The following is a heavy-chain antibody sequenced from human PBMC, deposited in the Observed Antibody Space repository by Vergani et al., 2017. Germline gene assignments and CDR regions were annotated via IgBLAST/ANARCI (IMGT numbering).Heavy chain of an antibody. CDR3: ARGYNSDWIWSWFDP. Sequence: EVQLLESGGRLVQPGGSLRLSCVASGFAFSRYAMSWVRQAPGKGLEWVSRISGSGSGTYYADSVKGRFTISRDNSKNTLYLDMNSLRAEDTAVYYCARGYNSDWIWSWFDPWGQGTLVTVSA. V-gene: IGHV3-23*01. J-gene: IGHJ5*02. D-gene: IGHD6-19*01. CDR2: ISGSGSGT. CDR1: GFAFSRYA.